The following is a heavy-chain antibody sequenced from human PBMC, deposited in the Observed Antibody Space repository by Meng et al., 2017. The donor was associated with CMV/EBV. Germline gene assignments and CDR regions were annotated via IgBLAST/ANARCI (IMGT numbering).Heavy chain of an antibody. Sequence: GESLKISCAASGFTFTTYSMNWVRQAPGKGLEWVSFISSNSSTIYYADSVKGRFTISRDNAKNSLYLQMNSLRAEDTAVYYCARGYCSSTSCAHDYWGQGTLVTVSS. CDR1: GFTFTTYS. CDR2: ISSNSSTI. J-gene: IGHJ4*02. D-gene: IGHD2-2*01. CDR3: ARGYCSSTSCAHDY. V-gene: IGHV3-48*04.